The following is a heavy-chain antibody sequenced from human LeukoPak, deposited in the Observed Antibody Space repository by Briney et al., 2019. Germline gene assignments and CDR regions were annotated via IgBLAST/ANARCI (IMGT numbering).Heavy chain of an antibody. CDR1: GFSLSSYA. D-gene: IGHD2-2*01. Sequence: PGGSLRLSCAASGFSLSSYAMHWVRQAPGKGLEWVAFIQDDGSNQFYADSVKGRFTISRDNSKNTLYLQMNSLRGEDTAVYYCAKGPLVVPAAKQNYYYYMDVWGKGTTVTISS. CDR2: IQDDGSNQ. V-gene: IGHV3-30*02. J-gene: IGHJ6*03. CDR3: AKGPLVVPAAKQNYYYYMDV.